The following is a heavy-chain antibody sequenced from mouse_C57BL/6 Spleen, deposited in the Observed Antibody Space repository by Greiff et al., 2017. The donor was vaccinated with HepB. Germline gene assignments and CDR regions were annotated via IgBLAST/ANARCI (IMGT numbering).Heavy chain of an antibody. V-gene: IGHV5-17*01. CDR1: GFTFSDYG. CDR3: ARKPTIVTMNYAMDY. Sequence: DVMLVESGGGLVKPGGSLKLSCAASGFTFSDYGMHWVRQAPEKGLEWVAYISSGSSTIYYADTVKGRFTISRDNAKNTLFLQMTSLRSEDTAMYYCARKPTIVTMNYAMDYWGQGTSVTVSS. CDR2: ISSGSSTI. J-gene: IGHJ4*01. D-gene: IGHD2-5*01.